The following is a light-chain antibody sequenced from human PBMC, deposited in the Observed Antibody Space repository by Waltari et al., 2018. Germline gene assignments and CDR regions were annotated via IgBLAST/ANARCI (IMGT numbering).Light chain of an antibody. CDR3: QRYNSYPIT. J-gene: IGKJ3*01. CDR2: EAT. V-gene: IGKV1-16*01. Sequence: DVQMTQSPSSLSASVGDRVTITCRASQDISIYLAWFQQTPGKAPKSLIYEATSLESGVPSRFSASGSGTEFTLTISSLQPDDFATYYCQRYNSYPITFGPGTKVDIK. CDR1: QDISIY.